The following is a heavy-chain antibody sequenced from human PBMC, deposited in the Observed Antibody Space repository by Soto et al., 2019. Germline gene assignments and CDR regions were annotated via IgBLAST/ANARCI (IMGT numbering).Heavy chain of an antibody. V-gene: IGHV1-18*01. CDR2: ISAYNGNT. D-gene: IGHD3-9*01. Sequence: GASVKVSCKASGYTFTNYGISWVRQAPGQGLEWMGWISAYNGNTNYAQKLQDRLTLTTDTSTSTAYMELRSLRSDDTAVYYCARDYGVLTGYLPFDYWGQGTLVTVS. CDR1: GYTFTNYG. J-gene: IGHJ4*02. CDR3: ARDYGVLTGYLPFDY.